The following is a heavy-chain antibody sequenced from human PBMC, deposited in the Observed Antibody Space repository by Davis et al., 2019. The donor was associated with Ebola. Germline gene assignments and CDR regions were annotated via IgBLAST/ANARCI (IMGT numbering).Heavy chain of an antibody. CDR3: ARDRALIAAASWLDY. Sequence: ASVKVSCKASGYSFTTYAINWVRQAPGQGLQWMGWINFNTGSPTYAQGFTGRFVFSLDTSVNTAYLQINSLKAEDTAVYYCARDRALIAAASWLDYWGQGTLVTVSS. V-gene: IGHV7-4-1*02. D-gene: IGHD6-13*01. CDR1: GYSFTTYA. CDR2: INFNTGSP. J-gene: IGHJ4*02.